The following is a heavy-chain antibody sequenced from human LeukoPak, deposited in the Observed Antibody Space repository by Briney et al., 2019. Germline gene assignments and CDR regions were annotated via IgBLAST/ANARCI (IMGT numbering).Heavy chain of an antibody. CDR3: ARDQPQYYYDSSDYSHY. CDR2: ISSSSSTI. V-gene: IGHV3-48*04. Sequence: GGSLRLSCAASGFTFSSYSMNWVRQAPGKRLEWVSYISSSSSTIYYADSVKGRFTISRDNAKNSLYLQMNSLRAEDTAVYYCARDQPQYYYDSSDYSHYWGQGTLVTVSS. D-gene: IGHD3-22*01. CDR1: GFTFSSYS. J-gene: IGHJ4*02.